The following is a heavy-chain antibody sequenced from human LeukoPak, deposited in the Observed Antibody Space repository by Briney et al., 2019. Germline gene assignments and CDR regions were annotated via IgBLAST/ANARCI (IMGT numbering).Heavy chain of an antibody. CDR1: GGSIGSGGYY. D-gene: IGHD1-26*01. CDR3: ARGAIRELLKFRWFDP. CDR2: IYHSGST. J-gene: IGHJ5*02. Sequence: SETLSLTCTVSGGSIGSGGYYWSWIRQPPGKGLEWIGYIYHSGSTYYNPSLKSRVTISVDRSKNQFSLKLSSVTAADTAVYYCARGAIRELLKFRWFDPWGQGTLVTVSS. V-gene: IGHV4-30-2*01.